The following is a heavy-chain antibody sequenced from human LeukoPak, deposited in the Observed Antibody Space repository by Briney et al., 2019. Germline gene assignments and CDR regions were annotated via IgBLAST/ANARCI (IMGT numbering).Heavy chain of an antibody. D-gene: IGHD1-26*01. V-gene: IGHV3-21*01. Sequence: PGGSLRLSCAASGFTFSSYSMNWVRQAPGKGLEWVSSISSSSNYIYYADSVKGRFTISRDNAKNSLYLQMNSLRAEDTAVYYCAKDRRVGTFDYWGQGTLVTVSS. CDR1: GFTFSSYS. CDR2: ISSSSNYI. J-gene: IGHJ4*02. CDR3: AKDRRVGTFDY.